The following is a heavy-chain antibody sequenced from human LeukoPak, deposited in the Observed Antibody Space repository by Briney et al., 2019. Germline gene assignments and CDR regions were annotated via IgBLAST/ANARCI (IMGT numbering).Heavy chain of an antibody. J-gene: IGHJ3*02. Sequence: PSETLSLTCTVSGGSISSGGYDWSWVRQHPGKGLEWIGYIHYSGSTYYNPSPKSRVTISVDTSKTHFSLKLSSVTAADTALYYCARDGGSGAFDIWGQGTMVTVSS. CDR3: ARDGGSGAFDI. CDR2: IHYSGST. V-gene: IGHV4-31*03. CDR1: GGSISSGGYD.